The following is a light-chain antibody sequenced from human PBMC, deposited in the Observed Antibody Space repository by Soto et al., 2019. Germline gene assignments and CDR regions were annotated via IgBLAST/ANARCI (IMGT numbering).Light chain of an antibody. Sequence: EIVLTQSPATLSFSPGERATLSCRASQSVSSYLAWYQQKPGQAPRLLIYDASNRATGIPARFSGSGSGTDFSLTISSLEPEDFAIYYCQQRSNLPLTFGQGTRLEIK. V-gene: IGKV3-11*01. CDR1: QSVSSY. CDR2: DAS. CDR3: QQRSNLPLT. J-gene: IGKJ5*01.